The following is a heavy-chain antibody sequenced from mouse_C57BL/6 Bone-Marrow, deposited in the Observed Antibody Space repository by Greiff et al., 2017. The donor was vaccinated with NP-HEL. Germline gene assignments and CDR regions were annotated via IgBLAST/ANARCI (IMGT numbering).Heavy chain of an antibody. CDR1: GFSLTSYG. CDR2: IWRGGST. Sequence: QVQLQQSGPGLVQPSQSLSITCTVSGFSLTSYGVHWVRQSPGKGLEWLGVIWRGGSTDYNAAFMSRLSITKDNSKSQVFFKMNSLQADDTAIYYCAQSYGSSYAYAMDYWGQGTSVTVSS. J-gene: IGHJ4*01. D-gene: IGHD1-1*01. CDR3: AQSYGSSYAYAMDY. V-gene: IGHV2-5*01.